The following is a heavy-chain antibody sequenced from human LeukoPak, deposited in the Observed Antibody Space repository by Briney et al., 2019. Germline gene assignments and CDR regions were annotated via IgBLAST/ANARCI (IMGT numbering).Heavy chain of an antibody. D-gene: IGHD1-20*01. Sequence: GGSLRLSCAASGFTFSSYGMSWVRQAPGKGLEWVSAISGSGGSTYYADSVKGRFTISRDNSKNTLYLQMNSPRAEDTAVYYCAKMRGITGALDYWGQGTLVTVSS. CDR3: AKMRGITGALDY. V-gene: IGHV3-23*01. CDR2: ISGSGGST. CDR1: GFTFSSYG. J-gene: IGHJ4*02.